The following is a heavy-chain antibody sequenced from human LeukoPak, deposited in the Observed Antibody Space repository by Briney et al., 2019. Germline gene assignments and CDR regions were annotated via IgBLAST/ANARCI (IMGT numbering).Heavy chain of an antibody. CDR2: LSGSGGST. J-gene: IGHJ4*02. D-gene: IGHD2-21*02. Sequence: LAGGSLRLSCAASGLTFSNNAMSWVRKAPGKGLNWSSALSGSGGSTYYADSVKGRFTISRDKSKNTLYLQMNSLRAEDTAVYYCAKDLSLYCGGDCYRNEFYFDYWGQGTLVTVSS. CDR1: GLTFSNNA. CDR3: AKDLSLYCGGDCYRNEFYFDY. V-gene: IGHV3-23*01.